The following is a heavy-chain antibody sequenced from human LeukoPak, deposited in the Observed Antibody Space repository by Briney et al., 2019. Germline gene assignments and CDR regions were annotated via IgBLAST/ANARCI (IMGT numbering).Heavy chain of an antibody. Sequence: PGGSLRLSCAASGFTFSDYYISWIRQAPGKGLEWVSDISPSGDIISYADSVKGRFIISRDYAKESLHLQMNSQRVEDSAVYYCARETVAGTFDYWGQGTQVTVSS. CDR2: ISPSGDII. J-gene: IGHJ4*02. V-gene: IGHV3-11*01. D-gene: IGHD6-19*01. CDR1: GFTFSDYY. CDR3: ARETVAGTFDY.